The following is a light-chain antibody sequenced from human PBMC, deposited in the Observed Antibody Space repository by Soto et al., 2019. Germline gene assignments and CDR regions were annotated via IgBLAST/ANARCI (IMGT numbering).Light chain of an antibody. CDR3: QHYNFWPHT. CDR1: QSVSSY. Sequence: EIVLTQSPATLSLSPGERATLSCRASQSVSSYLAWYQQKPGQAPRLLIYDASTRATGVPARFSGSGSGTEFTLTISSLQSEDVSVYFCQHYNFWPHTFGQGTKLEIK. V-gene: IGKV3-15*01. J-gene: IGKJ2*01. CDR2: DAS.